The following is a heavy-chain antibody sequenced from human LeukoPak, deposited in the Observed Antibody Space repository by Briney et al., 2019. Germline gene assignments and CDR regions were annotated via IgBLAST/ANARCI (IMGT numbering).Heavy chain of an antibody. Sequence: PGGSLRLSCAASGFTFIAYYMSWIRQAPGKGLEWVSYISSSSSYTNYADSVKGRFTISRDNAKNSLYLQMNSLRAEGTAVYYCARVWVVAGSGERAFDIWGQGTMVTVSS. J-gene: IGHJ3*02. CDR2: ISSSSSYT. CDR1: GFTFIAYY. V-gene: IGHV3-11*06. D-gene: IGHD6-19*01. CDR3: ARVWVVAGSGERAFDI.